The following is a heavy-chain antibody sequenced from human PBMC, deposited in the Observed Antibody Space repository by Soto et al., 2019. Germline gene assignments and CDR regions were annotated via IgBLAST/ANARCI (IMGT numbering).Heavy chain of an antibody. CDR1: GGTFSSYA. V-gene: IGHV1-69*12. CDR2: IIPIFGTA. CDR3: ARRCDWLSRGIQTDCGMDV. J-gene: IGHJ6*02. D-gene: IGHD3-9*01. Sequence: QVPLVQSGAEVKKPGSSVKVSCKASGGTFSSYAISWVRQAPGQGLEWMGGIIPIFGTANYAQKFQGRVTITADESTSTAYMELSSLRSEDTAVYYCARRCDWLSRGIQTDCGMDVWGQGTTVTVSS.